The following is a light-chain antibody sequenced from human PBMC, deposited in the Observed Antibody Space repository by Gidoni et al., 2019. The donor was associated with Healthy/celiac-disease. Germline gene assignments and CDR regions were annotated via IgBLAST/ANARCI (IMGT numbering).Light chain of an antibody. V-gene: IGKV3-20*01. Sequence: EMVLTQSPGTLSLSPGERATLSCRASQSVSSSDLAWYQQKPGQAPRLLVYGASSRATGIPDRFRDSGSGTDFTLPIRRLEPEGFAVYYCQQYGRSLTFGGGTKVEIK. CDR1: QSVSSSD. CDR2: GAS. CDR3: QQYGRSLT. J-gene: IGKJ4*01.